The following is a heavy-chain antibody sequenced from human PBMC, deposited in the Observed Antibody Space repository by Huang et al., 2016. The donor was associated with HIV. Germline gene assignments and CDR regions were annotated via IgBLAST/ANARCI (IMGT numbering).Heavy chain of an antibody. CDR3: ASQAVDYDYVWGSYRDY. CDR2: VVQSGST. V-gene: IGHV4-30-2*01. D-gene: IGHD3-16*02. J-gene: IGHJ4*02. CDR1: GGSISSGAYS. Sequence: QLHLQESGSGLVKPSQTLSLTCAVSGGSISSGAYSWSWIRQPPGKGLEWIGCVVQSGSTLYNPSLKSLVTISVDRSKNNFSMKLNSVAAADTAVYYCASQAVDYDYVWGSYRDYWGQGTLVTVSS.